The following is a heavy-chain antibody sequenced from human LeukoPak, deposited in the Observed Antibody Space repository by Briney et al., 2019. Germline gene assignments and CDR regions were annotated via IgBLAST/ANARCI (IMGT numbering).Heavy chain of an antibody. Sequence: ASVKVSCKASGYTFTSYAMNWVRQAPGQGLEWMGWINTNTGNPTYAQGFTGRFVFSLDTSVSTAYLQISSLKAEDTAVYYCAREWPTTYLNYYYYGMDVWGQGTTVTVSS. D-gene: IGHD4-11*01. CDR3: AREWPTTYLNYYYYGMDV. CDR1: GYTFTSYA. CDR2: INTNTGNP. J-gene: IGHJ6*02. V-gene: IGHV7-4-1*02.